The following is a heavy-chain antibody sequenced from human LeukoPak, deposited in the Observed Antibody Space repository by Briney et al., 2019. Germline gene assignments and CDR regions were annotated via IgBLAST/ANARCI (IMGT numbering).Heavy chain of an antibody. CDR1: GFTFSSYA. D-gene: IGHD6-13*01. V-gene: IGHV3-30-3*02. CDR2: ISYDGSNK. CDR3: AKEYSSSSWYNWFDP. Sequence: GRSLRLSCAASGFTFSSYAMHWVRQAPGKGLEWVAVISYDGSNKYYADSVKGRFTISRDNSKNTPYLQMNSLRAEDTAVYYCAKEYSSSSWYNWFDPWGQGTLVTVSS. J-gene: IGHJ5*02.